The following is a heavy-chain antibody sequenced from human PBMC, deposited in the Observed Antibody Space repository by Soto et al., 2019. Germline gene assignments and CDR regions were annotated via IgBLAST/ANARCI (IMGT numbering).Heavy chain of an antibody. J-gene: IGHJ4*02. CDR3: ARSGYCSTGKCSAFDY. Sequence: EVQLLESGGGLLQPGGSLRLSCAASGFTFSSYVMNWVRQAPGEGLEWVSTVSGGGDGTYYADSVKGRFTISRDDSKNTLYLLMNSVRADDTAVYFCARSGYCSTGKCSAFDYWGQGTLVTVSS. D-gene: IGHD2-8*01. CDR2: VSGGGDGT. CDR1: GFTFSSYV. V-gene: IGHV3-23*01.